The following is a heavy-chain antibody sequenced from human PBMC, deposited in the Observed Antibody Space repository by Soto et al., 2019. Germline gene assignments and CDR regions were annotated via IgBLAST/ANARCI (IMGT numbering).Heavy chain of an antibody. V-gene: IGHV3-72*01. Sequence: GGSLRLSCAASGFTLSDHYMDWVRQAPGKGLEWVGRSRNKAKSYTTEYAASVKGRFTISRDDSKNSLYLQMNSLKSEDTAVYYCVRDRSTYGDHDYWGQGTLVTVSS. J-gene: IGHJ4*02. CDR2: SRNKAKSYTT. CDR3: VRDRSTYGDHDY. D-gene: IGHD4-17*01. CDR1: GFTLSDHY.